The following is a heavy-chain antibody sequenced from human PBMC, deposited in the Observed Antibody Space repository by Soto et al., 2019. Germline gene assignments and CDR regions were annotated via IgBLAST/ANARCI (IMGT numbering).Heavy chain of an antibody. Sequence: VGSLRLSCGGSGFTLRDFGGHWIRQAPGKGLEWVAVISYDGSHEYYADSVKGRFTISRDNSKNTLYLQMNSLRAEDTAVYYCARDPGGRVAADYYYYGMDVWGQGTTVTVSS. V-gene: IGHV3-30-3*01. CDR1: GFTLRDFG. CDR2: ISYDGSHE. CDR3: ARDPGGRVAADYYYYGMDV. D-gene: IGHD6-13*01. J-gene: IGHJ6*02.